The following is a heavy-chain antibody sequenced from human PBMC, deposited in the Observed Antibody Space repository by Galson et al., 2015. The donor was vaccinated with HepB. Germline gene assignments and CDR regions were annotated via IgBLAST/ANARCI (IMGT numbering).Heavy chain of an antibody. V-gene: IGHV3-9*01. CDR2: ISWNSGSI. Sequence: SLRLSCAASGFTFDDYAMHWVRQAPGKGLEWVSGISWNSGSIGYADSVKGRFTISRDNAKNSLYLQMNSLRAEDTALYYCAKDAQGSLPPDAFDIWGQGTMVTVSS. CDR1: GFTFDDYA. J-gene: IGHJ3*02. CDR3: AKDAQGSLPPDAFDI. D-gene: IGHD2-15*01.